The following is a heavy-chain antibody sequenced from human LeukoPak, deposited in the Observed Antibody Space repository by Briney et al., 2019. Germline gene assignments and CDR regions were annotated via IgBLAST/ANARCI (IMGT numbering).Heavy chain of an antibody. Sequence: PGGSLRLSCAASGFTFSSYSMNWVRQAPGKGLEWVSSISSSSSYIYYADSVKGRFTISRDNAKNSLYLQMNSLRAEDTAVYYCARFAYYYDSSGLDWGQGTLVTVSS. D-gene: IGHD3-22*01. CDR3: ARFAYYYDSSGLD. CDR2: ISSSSSYI. CDR1: GFTFSSYS. V-gene: IGHV3-21*01. J-gene: IGHJ4*02.